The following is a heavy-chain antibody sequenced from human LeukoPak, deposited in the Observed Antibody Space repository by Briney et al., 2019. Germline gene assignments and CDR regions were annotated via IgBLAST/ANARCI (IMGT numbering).Heavy chain of an antibody. D-gene: IGHD3-10*01. CDR3: ARGSLLWFGELPTDY. CDR1: GGSFSGYY. J-gene: IGHJ4*02. CDR2: INHSGST. V-gene: IGHV4-34*01. Sequence: SETLSLTCAVHGGSFSGYYWSWIRQPPGKGLEWIGEINHSGSTNYNPSLKSRVTISVDTSKNQFSLKLSSVTAADTAVYYCARGSLLWFGELPTDYWGQGTLVTVSS.